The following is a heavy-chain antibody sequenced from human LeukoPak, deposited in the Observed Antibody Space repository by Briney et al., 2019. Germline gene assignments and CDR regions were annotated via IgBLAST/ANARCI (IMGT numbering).Heavy chain of an antibody. CDR1: GFTVSSNF. J-gene: IGHJ4*02. D-gene: IGHD3-10*01. CDR3: AREGTDGELFE. V-gene: IGHV3-66*01. Sequence: PGGSLALSCAASGFTVSSNFMSWVRQAPGKGLEWVSVLYRTGSTYYADSVKGRFTVSRDSSKNTVYLQMNNLRVEDTAVYYCAREGTDGELFEGGQGTLVTVSS. CDR2: LYRTGST.